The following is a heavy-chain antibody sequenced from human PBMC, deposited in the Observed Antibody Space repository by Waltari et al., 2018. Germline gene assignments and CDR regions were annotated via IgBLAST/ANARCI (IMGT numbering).Heavy chain of an antibody. V-gene: IGHV3-9*01. D-gene: IGHD2-8*01. CDR2: ISWNIGSI. J-gene: IGHJ6*02. Sequence: EVQLVESGGGLVQPGRSLRLSCAASGFTFDAYAMHWVRQAPGKGLEWVSGISWNIGSIGYADSVKGRFTISRDNAKNSLYLQMNSLRAEDTALYYCVKDISGHTKRYYYGMDVWGQGTTVTVSS. CDR1: GFTFDAYA. CDR3: VKDISGHTKRYYYGMDV.